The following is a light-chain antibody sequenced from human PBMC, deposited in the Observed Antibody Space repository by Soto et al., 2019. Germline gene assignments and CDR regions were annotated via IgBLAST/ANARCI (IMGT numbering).Light chain of an antibody. Sequence: DIQLTQSPSFLSASVGDRVTISCRASQGISSYVAWYQQKPGKAPKLLIYAASTLQSGVPSRCSGSGAGTEFTRTSSSLQPEDFAAYHCQQLYTLPFTFGQGTRLEIK. CDR1: QGISSY. CDR3: QQLYTLPFT. J-gene: IGKJ5*01. V-gene: IGKV1-9*01. CDR2: AAS.